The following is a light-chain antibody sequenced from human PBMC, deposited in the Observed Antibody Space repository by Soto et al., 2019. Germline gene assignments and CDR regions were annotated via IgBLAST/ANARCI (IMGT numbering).Light chain of an antibody. J-gene: IGKJ5*01. V-gene: IGKV3-15*01. CDR2: GAS. CDR1: QSVSSN. Sequence: ILMTQSKATLSVSPVERATLSCRASQSVSSNLAWYQQKPGQAPRLLIYGASTRATGIPDRFSGSGSGTEFTLTISSLEPEDFAVYYCQQYNNWPPITFGQGTRLEIK. CDR3: QQYNNWPPIT.